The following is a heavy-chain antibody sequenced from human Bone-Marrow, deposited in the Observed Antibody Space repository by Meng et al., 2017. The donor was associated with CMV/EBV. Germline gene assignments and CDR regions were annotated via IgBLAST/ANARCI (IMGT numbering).Heavy chain of an antibody. D-gene: IGHD5-24*01. V-gene: IGHV1-69*05. CDR3: AREGVEMATIAQPYFDY. J-gene: IGHJ4*02. CDR2: INPIFGTA. Sequence: SVKVSCKASGYTFTGYYMHWVRQAPGQGLEWMGWINPIFGTANYAQKFQGRVTITTDESTSTAYMELSSLRSEDTAVYYCAREGVEMATIAQPYFDYWGQGTLVTASS. CDR1: GYTFTGYY.